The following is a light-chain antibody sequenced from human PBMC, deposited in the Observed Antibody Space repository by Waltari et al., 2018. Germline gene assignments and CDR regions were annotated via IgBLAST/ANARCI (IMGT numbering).Light chain of an antibody. CDR3: MILYNNAVV. Sequence: ESPPRFWVKFRTDSDMNRGSGVPSVFSGSKDTSANAGVLFISGLQAEDEADYYCMILYNNAVVFGGGTKLTVL. V-gene: IGLV5-45*01. CDR2: FRTDSDM. J-gene: IGLJ3*02.